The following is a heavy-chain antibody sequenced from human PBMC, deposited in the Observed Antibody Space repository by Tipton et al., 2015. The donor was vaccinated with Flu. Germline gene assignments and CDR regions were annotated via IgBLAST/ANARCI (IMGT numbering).Heavy chain of an antibody. D-gene: IGHD3-10*01. Sequence: TLSLTCTVSGGSISSGNYYWGWIRQPAGKGLEWIGRIYSSGSTNYNPSLKSRITISIDTSKNQFSLKLSSVTAADTAVYYCARNLGGGAFDIWGQGTMVTVSS. J-gene: IGHJ3*02. CDR2: IYSSGST. CDR1: GGSISSGNYY. CDR3: ARNLGGGAFDI. V-gene: IGHV4-61*02.